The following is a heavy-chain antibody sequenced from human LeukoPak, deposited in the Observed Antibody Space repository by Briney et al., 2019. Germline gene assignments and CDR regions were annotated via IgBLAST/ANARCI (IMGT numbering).Heavy chain of an antibody. V-gene: IGHV1-18*01. D-gene: IGHD3-22*01. CDR2: ISAYNGNT. CDR1: GYTFTSYG. Sequence: ASVKVSCKASGYTFTSYGISWVRQAPGQGLEWMGWISAYNGNTNYAQKFQGRVTMTRDTSISTAYMELSSPRSEDTAVYYCASIYDSSGYPYFQHWGQGTLVTVSS. CDR3: ASIYDSSGYPYFQH. J-gene: IGHJ1*01.